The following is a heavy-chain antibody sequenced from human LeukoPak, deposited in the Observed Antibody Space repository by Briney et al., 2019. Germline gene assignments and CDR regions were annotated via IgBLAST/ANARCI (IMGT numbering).Heavy chain of an antibody. V-gene: IGHV1-8*01. Sequence: ASVKVSCRTSGYSFINYDINWVRQAAGQGLEWMAWMNPKSGNLGSAQKFQGRVTLTKDTSISTAYLELRNLRSDDTAVYYCVRARNWFDPWGQGTLITVSS. CDR2: MNPKSGNL. J-gene: IGHJ5*02. CDR3: VRARNWFDP. CDR1: GYSFINYD.